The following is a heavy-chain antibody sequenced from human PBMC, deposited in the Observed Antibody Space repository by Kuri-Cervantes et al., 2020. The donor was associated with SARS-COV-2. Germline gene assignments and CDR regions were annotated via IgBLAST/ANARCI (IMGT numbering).Heavy chain of an antibody. J-gene: IGHJ6*02. CDR2: SYYSGST. Sequence: SETLSLTCTVSGGSVSSGSDYWSWIRQPPGKRLEWIGYSYYSGSTNYNPSLKSRVTISVDMSKNQFSLKLSSVTAADTAVYYCARDREVWVLTAMVFYYGMDVWGQGTTVTVSS. D-gene: IGHD2-21*02. V-gene: IGHV4-61*01. CDR1: GGSVSSGSDY. CDR3: ARDREVWVLTAMVFYYGMDV.